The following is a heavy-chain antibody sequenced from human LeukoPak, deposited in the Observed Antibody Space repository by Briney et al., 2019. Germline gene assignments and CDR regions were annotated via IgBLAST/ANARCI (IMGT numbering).Heavy chain of an antibody. V-gene: IGHV4-31*03. Sequence: SETLSLTCTVSGGSISSGGYSWSWIRQHPGKGLEWIGYIYYSGSTYYNPSLKSRVTISVDTSKNQFSLKLSSVTAADTAVYYCASLFQGGLFDPWGQGTLVTVSS. CDR3: ASLFQGGLFDP. CDR1: GGSISSGGYS. D-gene: IGHD3-16*01. J-gene: IGHJ5*02. CDR2: IYYSGST.